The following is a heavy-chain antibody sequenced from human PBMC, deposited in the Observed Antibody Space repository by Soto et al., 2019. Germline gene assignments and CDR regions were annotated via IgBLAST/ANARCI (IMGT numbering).Heavy chain of an antibody. CDR1: GFTFSSYG. CDR2: TSYDGSNT. Sequence: QVRLVESGGGVVQPGTSLRLSCAASGFTFSSYGMHWVRQAPGKGLEWGAITSYDGSNTYYADSVKGRLTISRDNSKNTPYLQMNSLRTEDTAMYYCAKGVHLLVMGPTNNWFDPWGQGTLVTVSS. D-gene: IGHD1-26*01. CDR3: AKGVHLLVMGPTNNWFDP. V-gene: IGHV3-30*18. J-gene: IGHJ5*02.